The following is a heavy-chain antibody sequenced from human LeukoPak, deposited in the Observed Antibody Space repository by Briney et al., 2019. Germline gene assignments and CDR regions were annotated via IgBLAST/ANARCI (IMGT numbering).Heavy chain of an antibody. D-gene: IGHD6-19*01. Sequence: GGSLRLSCIASGFTFGDYAMSWVRQAPGKGLEWVGFIRSKAYGGTTEYDASVKGRFTISRDDSKSNAYLQMNSLKTEDTAVYYCTRENSGWYIDYWGQGTLVTVSS. CDR1: GFTFGDYA. J-gene: IGHJ4*02. CDR3: TRENSGWYIDY. CDR2: IRSKAYGGTT. V-gene: IGHV3-49*04.